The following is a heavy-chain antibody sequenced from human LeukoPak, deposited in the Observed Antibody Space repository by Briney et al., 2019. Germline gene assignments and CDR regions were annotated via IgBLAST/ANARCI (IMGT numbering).Heavy chain of an antibody. D-gene: IGHD3-22*01. CDR2: ISSSGSTI. CDR1: GFTFSSYE. V-gene: IGHV3-48*03. J-gene: IGHJ4*02. Sequence: GGSLRLSCAASGFTFSSYEMNWVRQAPGKGLEWVSYISSSGSTIYYADSVKGRFTISRDNAKNSLYLQMNSLRAEDTAVYYCARWTIDYYDSSGYPYYFDYWGQGTLVTVSS. CDR3: ARWTIDYYDSSGYPYYFDY.